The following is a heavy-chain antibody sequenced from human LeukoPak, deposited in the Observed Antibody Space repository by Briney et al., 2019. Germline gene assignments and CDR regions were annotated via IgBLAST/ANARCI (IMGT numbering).Heavy chain of an antibody. CDR3: ARGIVGPTYFDY. D-gene: IGHD1-26*01. V-gene: IGHV4-34*01. J-gene: IGHJ4*02. Sequence: SETLSLTCVVYSGSFSGYLWSWIRHPPGKGLEWIGEINRSGSTNYNTSLKSRVTISVDTSKNQFSLKLSSVTAADTAVYYCARGIVGPTYFDYWGQGTLVTVSS. CDR1: SGSFSGYL. CDR2: INRSGST.